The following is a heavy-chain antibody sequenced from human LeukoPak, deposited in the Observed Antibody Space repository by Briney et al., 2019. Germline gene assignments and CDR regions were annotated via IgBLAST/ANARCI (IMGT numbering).Heavy chain of an antibody. V-gene: IGHV4-34*01. CDR2: INHSGST. CDR1: GGSFSGYY. J-gene: IGHJ5*02. D-gene: IGHD5-18*01. CDR3: AKGLYNYGNYFDP. Sequence: SETLSLTCAVYGGSFSGYYWSWIRQPPGKGLEWIGEINHSGSTNYNPSLKSRVTISVDTSKNQFSLNLSSVTAADTAVYYCAKGLYNYGNYFDPWGQGALVTVSA.